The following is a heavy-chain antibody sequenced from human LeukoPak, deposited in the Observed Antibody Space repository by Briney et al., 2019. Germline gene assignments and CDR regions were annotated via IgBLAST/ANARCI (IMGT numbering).Heavy chain of an antibody. CDR3: AREISPSGLRCFDWLLKNRWFDP. D-gene: IGHD3-9*01. V-gene: IGHV4-34*01. CDR2: INHSGST. CDR1: GGSFSGYY. J-gene: IGHJ5*02. Sequence: SETLSLTCAVYGGSFSGYYWSWIRQPPGKGLEWIGEINHSGSTNYNPSLKSRVTISVDTSKNQFSLKLSSVTAADTAVYYCAREISPSGLRCFDWLLKNRWFDPWGQGTLVTVSS.